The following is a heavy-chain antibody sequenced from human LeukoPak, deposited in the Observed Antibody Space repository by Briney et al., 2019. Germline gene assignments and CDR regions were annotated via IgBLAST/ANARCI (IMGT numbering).Heavy chain of an antibody. Sequence: GGSLRLSCAASGFTFSSYDMHWVRQATGKGLEWVSAIGTGGDTYYPGSVKGRFTISRENAKNSLYLQMNSLRAGDTAVYYCARDSGDYYYYGMDVWGQGTTVTVSS. CDR2: IGTGGDT. D-gene: IGHD3-10*01. CDR3: ARDSGDYYYYGMDV. V-gene: IGHV3-13*01. CDR1: GFTFSSYD. J-gene: IGHJ6*02.